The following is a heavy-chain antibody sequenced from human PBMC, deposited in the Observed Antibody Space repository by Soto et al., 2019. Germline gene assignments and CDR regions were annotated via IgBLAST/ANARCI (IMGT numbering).Heavy chain of an antibody. Sequence: GGSLRLSCAASGFTFSSYWMSWVRQAPGRGLEWVANIKHDGSDEYYVDSVKGRFTISRDNARNSLYLQMNSLRAEDTAVYYCVRDRDYGSGSYFNSWGQGTLVTVSS. J-gene: IGHJ5*02. CDR2: IKHDGSDE. D-gene: IGHD3-10*01. CDR1: GFTFSSYW. V-gene: IGHV3-7*01. CDR3: VRDRDYGSGSYFNS.